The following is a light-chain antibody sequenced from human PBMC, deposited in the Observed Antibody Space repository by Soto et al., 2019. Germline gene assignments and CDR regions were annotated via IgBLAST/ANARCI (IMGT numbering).Light chain of an antibody. CDR3: QKLHNFPLT. CDR2: AAS. V-gene: IGKV1-9*01. Sequence: DIQLTQSPSFPSASVGDRVTITCRASQGISSSLAWYQQKPGEAPRLLIYAASTLQSGVPSRFSGSGYGTEFTLTISSLQPDDFASYYCQKLHNFPLTFGQGTRLEIK. J-gene: IGKJ5*01. CDR1: QGISSS.